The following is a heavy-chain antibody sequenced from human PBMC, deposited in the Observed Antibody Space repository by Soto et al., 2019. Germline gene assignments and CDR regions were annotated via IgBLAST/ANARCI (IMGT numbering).Heavy chain of an antibody. CDR1: GGSVSSGSYY. Sequence: SETLSLTCTVSGGSVSSGSYYWSWIRQPPGKGLEWIGYIYYSGSTNYNPSLKSRVTISVDTSKNQFSLKLSSVTAADTAVYYCARDLRYCSGGSCRNYYYYYGMDVWGQGTTVTVS. D-gene: IGHD2-15*01. V-gene: IGHV4-61*01. CDR2: IYYSGST. J-gene: IGHJ6*02. CDR3: ARDLRYCSGGSCRNYYYYYGMDV.